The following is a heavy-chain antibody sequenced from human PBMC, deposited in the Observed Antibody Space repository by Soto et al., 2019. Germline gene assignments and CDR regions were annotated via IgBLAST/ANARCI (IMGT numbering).Heavy chain of an antibody. V-gene: IGHV1-69*02. D-gene: IGHD2-2*01. CDR3: ALPRDIVVVPAANDAFDI. CDR1: GGTFSSYT. CDR2: IIPILGIA. J-gene: IGHJ3*02. Sequence: SVKVSCKASGGTFSSYTISWVRQAPGQGLEWMGRIIPILGIANYAQKFQGRVTITADKSTSTAYMELSSLRSEDTAVYYCALPRDIVVVPAANDAFDIWGQGTMVTVSS.